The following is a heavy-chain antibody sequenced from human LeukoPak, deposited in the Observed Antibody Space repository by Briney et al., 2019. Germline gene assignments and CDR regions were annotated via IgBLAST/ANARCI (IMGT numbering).Heavy chain of an antibody. CDR1: GFTVSSNF. V-gene: IGHV3-66*01. CDR3: ARGSSSGWYGAY. Sequence: GGSLRLSCAASGFTVSSNFMSWVRQAPGKGLEWVSVIYSGGNTYYADSVEGRFTISRDNSKSTLYLQMNSLRAEDTAVYYCARGSSSGWYGAYWGQGTLVTVSS. D-gene: IGHD6-19*01. CDR2: IYSGGNT. J-gene: IGHJ4*02.